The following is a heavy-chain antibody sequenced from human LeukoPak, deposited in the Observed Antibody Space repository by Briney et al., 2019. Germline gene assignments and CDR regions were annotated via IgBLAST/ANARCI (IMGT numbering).Heavy chain of an antibody. J-gene: IGHJ4*02. CDR3: ARRRGRGDTAMARGGYYFDY. V-gene: IGHV4-34*01. Sequence: SETLSLTCAVYGGSFSGYYWSWIRQPPGKGLEWIGEINHSGSTNYNPSLKSRVTISVDTSKNQFSLKLSSVTAADTAVYYCARRRGRGDTAMARGGYYFDYWGQGTLVTVSS. CDR1: GGSFSGYY. CDR2: INHSGST. D-gene: IGHD5-18*01.